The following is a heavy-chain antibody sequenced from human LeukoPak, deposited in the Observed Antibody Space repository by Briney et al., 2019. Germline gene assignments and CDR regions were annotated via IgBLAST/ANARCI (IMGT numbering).Heavy chain of an antibody. CDR1: GYTFTGYY. CDR3: ARPFRPYDFWSGTYRTYAFDI. V-gene: IGHV1-69*05. CDR2: IIPIFGTA. Sequence: GASVKVSCKASGYTFTGYYMHWVRQAPGQGLEWMGGIIPIFGTANYAQKFQGRVTITTDESTSTAYMELSSLRSEDTAVYYCARPFRPYDFWSGTYRTYAFDIWGQGTMVTVSS. D-gene: IGHD3-3*01. J-gene: IGHJ3*02.